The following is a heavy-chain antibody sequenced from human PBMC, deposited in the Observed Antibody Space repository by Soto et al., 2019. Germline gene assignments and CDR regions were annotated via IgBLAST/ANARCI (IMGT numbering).Heavy chain of an antibody. J-gene: IGHJ4*02. D-gene: IGHD3-16*01. CDR2: SRNKANSYTT. V-gene: IGHV3-72*01. CDR3: ARTIRAGGGHKSDY. CDR1: GFTFSDHY. Sequence: EVQLVGSGGGLVQPGGSLRLSCVVSGFTFSDHYMDWVRQAPGKGLEWVGRSRNKANSYTTEYAASVQGRFTVSRDDSENSMYLQMNSLKSEDTAVYYCARTIRAGGGHKSDYWSQGTPVTVSS.